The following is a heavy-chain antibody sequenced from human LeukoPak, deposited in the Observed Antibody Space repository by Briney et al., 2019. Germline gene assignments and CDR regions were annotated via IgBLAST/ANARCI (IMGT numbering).Heavy chain of an antibody. CDR1: GYTFTSYY. CDR3: ARGDLYDRSVYNWFDP. J-gene: IGHJ5*02. V-gene: IGHV1-46*01. CDR2: INPSVGTT. D-gene: IGHD3-22*01. Sequence: GASVKVSCKTSGYTFTSYYMHWVRQAPGQGLEWMGIINPSVGTTSYAQKFQGRVTMTRDTSTSTVYMELSGLRSEDTALYYCARGDLYDRSVYNWFDPWGQGTLVIVSS.